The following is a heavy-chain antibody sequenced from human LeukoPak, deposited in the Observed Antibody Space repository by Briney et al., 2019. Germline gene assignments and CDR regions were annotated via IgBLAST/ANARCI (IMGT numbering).Heavy chain of an antibody. V-gene: IGHV3-66*01. CDR3: ARNSASMGAFDI. J-gene: IGHJ3*02. Sequence: PGGSLRLSCAASGFTVSSNYMSWVRQAPGKGLEWVSVIYGGGTTYYADSVKGRFTISRDNSKNTLYLQMNGLRVEDTAFYYCARNSASMGAFDIWGQGTMVTVFS. CDR1: GFTVSSNY. D-gene: IGHD2-21*01. CDR2: IYGGGTT.